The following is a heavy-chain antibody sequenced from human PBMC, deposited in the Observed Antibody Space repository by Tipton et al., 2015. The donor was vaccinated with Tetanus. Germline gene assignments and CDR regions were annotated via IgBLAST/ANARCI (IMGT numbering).Heavy chain of an antibody. Sequence: TLSLTCTVSGDSISSGDYYWSWIRQPPGKGLEWIGYIYNSGSTYYNPSLKSRITISVDTSKSQFSLNLSSVTAADTGVYYCAREGYYLDGSSYYYYLGSWDQGTLVTVSS. CDR1: GDSISSGDYY. CDR2: IYNSGST. CDR3: AREGYYLDGSSYYYYLGS. J-gene: IGHJ4*02. V-gene: IGHV4-30-4*01. D-gene: IGHD3-22*01.